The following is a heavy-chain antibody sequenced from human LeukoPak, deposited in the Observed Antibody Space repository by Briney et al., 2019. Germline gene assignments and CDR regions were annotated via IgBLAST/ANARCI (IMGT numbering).Heavy chain of an antibody. CDR2: IKYDGSEI. Sequence: GGSLRLSCTASGFTFSIHWMSWVRRAPGKGLEWVANIKYDGSEIYYVDSVKGRFTISRDNAKNSLYLQMNSLRANDTAVYYCARNILFAFDIWGQGTMVTVSS. J-gene: IGHJ3*02. V-gene: IGHV3-7*03. CDR1: GFTFSIHW. CDR3: ARNILFAFDI.